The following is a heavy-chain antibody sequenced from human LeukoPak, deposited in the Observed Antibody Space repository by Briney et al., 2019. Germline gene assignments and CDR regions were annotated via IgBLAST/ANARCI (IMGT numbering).Heavy chain of an antibody. D-gene: IGHD3-22*01. CDR1: GGTFISYT. CDR3: AGAYYYDSSGYHNDY. V-gene: IGHV1-69*02. CDR2: LIPILGLA. J-gene: IGHJ4*02. Sequence: ASVKVSCKASGGTFISYTVTWVRQAPGQGLEWMGRLIPILGLANYAQKFQGRVTIIADKSTTTAYMELSSLRSEDTAVYYCAGAYYYDSSGYHNDYWGQGTLVTVSS.